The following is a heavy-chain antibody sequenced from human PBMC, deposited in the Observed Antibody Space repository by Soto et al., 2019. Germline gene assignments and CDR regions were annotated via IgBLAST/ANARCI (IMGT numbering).Heavy chain of an antibody. V-gene: IGHV4-34*01. Sequence: KPSETLSLTCAVYGGSFSGYYWSWIRQPPGKGLEWIGEINHSGSTNYNPSLKSRVTISVDTSKNQFALKLSSVTAADTAVYYCARGRVRGVIRYYYYGMDVWGQGTTVTVSS. D-gene: IGHD3-10*01. CDR3: ARGRVRGVIRYYYYGMDV. CDR2: INHSGST. J-gene: IGHJ6*02. CDR1: GGSFSGYY.